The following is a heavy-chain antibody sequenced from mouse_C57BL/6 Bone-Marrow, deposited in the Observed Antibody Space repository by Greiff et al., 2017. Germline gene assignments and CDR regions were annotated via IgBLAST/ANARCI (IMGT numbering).Heavy chain of an antibody. Sequence: QVQLQQSGPELVKPGASVKLSCKASGYTFTSYGINWVKQRPGQGLEWIGWIYPRSGSTKYNEKFKGKATVTVDTSSSTAYMELRSLTSEDSAVYFCARDTGSSYWYFDVGGTGTTVTVSS. V-gene: IGHV1-85*01. CDR3: ARDTGSSYWYFDV. CDR2: IYPRSGST. CDR1: GYTFTSYG. J-gene: IGHJ1*03. D-gene: IGHD1-1*01.